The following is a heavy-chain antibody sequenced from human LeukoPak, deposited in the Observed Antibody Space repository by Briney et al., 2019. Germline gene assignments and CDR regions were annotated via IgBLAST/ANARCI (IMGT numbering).Heavy chain of an antibody. Sequence: ASVKVSCKASGGTFSSYAISWVRQAPGQGLEWMGWISAYNGNTNYAQKLQGRVTMTTDTSTSTAYMELRSLRSDDTAVYYCARDLTPDYDFRSGARGDWFDPWGQGTLVTVSS. CDR3: ARDLTPDYDFRSGARGDWFDP. CDR1: GGTFSSYA. D-gene: IGHD3-3*01. V-gene: IGHV1-18*01. J-gene: IGHJ5*02. CDR2: ISAYNGNT.